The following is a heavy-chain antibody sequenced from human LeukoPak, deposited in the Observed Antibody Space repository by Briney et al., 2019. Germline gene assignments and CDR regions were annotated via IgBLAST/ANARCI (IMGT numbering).Heavy chain of an antibody. CDR3: ARGGGRYCSGGSCYSHYYGMDV. V-gene: IGHV3-13*01. J-gene: IGHJ6*02. CDR1: GFTFSSYD. CDR2: ISTAGDT. D-gene: IGHD2-15*01. Sequence: GGSLRLSCAASGFTFSSYDMHWVRQATGKGLEWVSAISTAGDTYYPGSVKGRFTISRENAKNSLYLQMNSLRAGDTAVYYCARGGGRYCSGGSCYSHYYGMDVWGQGTTVTVSS.